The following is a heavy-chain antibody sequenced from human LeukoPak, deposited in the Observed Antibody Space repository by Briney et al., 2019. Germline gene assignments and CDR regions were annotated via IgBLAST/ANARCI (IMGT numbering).Heavy chain of an antibody. CDR1: GGSISSSSYY. Sequence: ASETLSLTCTVSGGSISSSSYYWGWIRQPPGKGLEWIGSIYYSGSTYYNPSLKSRVTISVDTSKNQFSLKLSSVTAADTAVYYCARGAYRGDYDAFDIWGQGTMVTVSS. CDR2: IYYSGST. D-gene: IGHD4-17*01. CDR3: ARGAYRGDYDAFDI. J-gene: IGHJ3*02. V-gene: IGHV4-39*07.